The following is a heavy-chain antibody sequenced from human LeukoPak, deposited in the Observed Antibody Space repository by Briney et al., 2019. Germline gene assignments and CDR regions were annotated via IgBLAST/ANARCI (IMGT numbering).Heavy chain of an antibody. Sequence: SETLSLTCTVSGGSISSYYWSWIRQPPGRGLEWIGYIYYSGSTNYNPSLKSRVTISVDTSKNQFSLKLSSVTAADTAVYYCARGVVAAAGRTFDFWGQGTLVTVSS. CDR1: GGSISSYY. V-gene: IGHV4-59*01. CDR3: ARGVVAAAGRTFDF. D-gene: IGHD6-13*01. CDR2: IYYSGST. J-gene: IGHJ4*02.